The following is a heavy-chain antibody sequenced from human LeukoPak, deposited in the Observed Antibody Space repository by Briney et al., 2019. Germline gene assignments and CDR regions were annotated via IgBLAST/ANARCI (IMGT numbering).Heavy chain of an antibody. Sequence: SETLSLTCAVYGGSFSGYYWSWIRQPPGKGLEWIGEINHSGSTNYNPSLKSRVTISVDTSKNQFSLKLSSVTAADTAVYYCARPPPDDAFDVWGQGTMVTVSS. CDR1: GGSFSGYY. CDR2: INHSGST. CDR3: ARPPPDDAFDV. J-gene: IGHJ3*01. V-gene: IGHV4-34*01.